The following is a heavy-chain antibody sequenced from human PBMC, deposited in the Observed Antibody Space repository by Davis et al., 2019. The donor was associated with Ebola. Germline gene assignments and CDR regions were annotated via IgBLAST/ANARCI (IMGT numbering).Heavy chain of an antibody. CDR3: ARQYGSFDY. V-gene: IGHV1-45*03. CDR1: VYTFTYRY. J-gene: IGHJ4*02. Sequence: SVTVSCKASVYTFTYRYLHWLRQAPRQALEWMGWITPFNGNTNYAQKFQDRVTITRDTSTSTVYMELSSLRSEDTAVYYCARQYGSFDYWGQGTLVTVSS. CDR2: ITPFNGNT. D-gene: IGHD4-17*01.